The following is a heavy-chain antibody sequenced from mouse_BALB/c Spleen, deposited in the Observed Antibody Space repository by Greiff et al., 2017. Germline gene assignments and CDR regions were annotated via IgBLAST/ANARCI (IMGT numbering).Heavy chain of an antibody. D-gene: IGHD6-1*01. J-gene: IGHJ2*01. V-gene: IGHV14-3*02. CDR2: IDPANGNT. Sequence: EVNVVESGAELVKPGASVKLSCTASGFNIKDTYMHWVKQRPEQGLEWIGRIDPANGNTKYDPKFQGKATITADTSSNTAYLQLSSLTSEDTAVYYCARLAPSNYWGQGTTLTVSS. CDR3: ARLAPSNY. CDR1: GFNIKDTY.